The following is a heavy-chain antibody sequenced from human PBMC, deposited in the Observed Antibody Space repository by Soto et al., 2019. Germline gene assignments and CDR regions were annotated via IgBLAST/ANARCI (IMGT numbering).Heavy chain of an antibody. J-gene: IGHJ3*02. CDR2: IIPIFGTA. Sequence: QVQLVQSGAEVKKPGSSVKVSCKASGGTFSSYAISWVRQAPGQGLEWMGGIIPIFGTANYAQKFQGRVTIPADESTSTAYMELSSLKSEDTAVYYCGGGSGSYQMVAFDIWGQGTMVTVSS. CDR1: GGTFSSYA. CDR3: GGGSGSYQMVAFDI. D-gene: IGHD3-10*01. V-gene: IGHV1-69*01.